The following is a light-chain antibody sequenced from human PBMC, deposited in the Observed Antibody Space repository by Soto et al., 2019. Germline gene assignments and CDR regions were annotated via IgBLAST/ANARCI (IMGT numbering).Light chain of an antibody. CDR2: KAS. CDR1: QSISSW. CDR3: HQYSSYWT. V-gene: IGKV1-5*03. Sequence: DIPMTQSPSTLSASVGDRVTITCRASQSISSWLAWYQQKPGKAPKLLIHKASNLESGVPSRFSGSGSGTEFTLTISSLQPDDFATYYCHQYSSYWTFGQGTKVEIK. J-gene: IGKJ1*01.